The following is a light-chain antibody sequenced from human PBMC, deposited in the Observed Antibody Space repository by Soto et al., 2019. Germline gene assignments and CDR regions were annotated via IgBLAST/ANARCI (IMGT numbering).Light chain of an antibody. V-gene: IGKV3-20*01. J-gene: IGKJ1*01. CDR2: DIS. Sequence: VLTQSPGTLSMSQGERVTLSCRASQSLSSNYLAWYQQKPGQAPRLLIYDISSRATGIPDRFSGSGSGTDFTLTISRLEPEDFALYYCQHYGSSAWTFGQGTKVEI. CDR1: QSLSSNY. CDR3: QHYGSSAWT.